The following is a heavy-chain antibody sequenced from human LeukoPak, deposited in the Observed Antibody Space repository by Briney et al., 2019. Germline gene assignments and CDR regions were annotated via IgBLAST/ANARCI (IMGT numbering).Heavy chain of an antibody. V-gene: IGHV1-18*01. CDR3: AESNYDSSGYRVDP. CDR1: GYTFPIYG. Sequence: ASVKVSCKASGYTFPIYGISWVRQAPGQGLEWMGWISTYNGNTNYAQKLQGRVTMTTDTSTSTAYMELRSLRPDDTAVYYCAESNYDSSGYRVDPWGQGTLVTVSS. D-gene: IGHD3-22*01. J-gene: IGHJ5*02. CDR2: ISTYNGNT.